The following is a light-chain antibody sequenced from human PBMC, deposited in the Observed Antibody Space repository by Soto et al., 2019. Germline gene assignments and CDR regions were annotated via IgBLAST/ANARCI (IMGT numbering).Light chain of an antibody. V-gene: IGKV1-39*01. CDR3: KQSYNTPWK. CDR1: QSISGF. Sequence: IRMTNFRSYVSALIKDSVTITWLASQSISGFLNWYQQKPGKAPNLLIYAASSLHSGVPSRFSGSGSGTDFTLTISTLQPEDFATYYCKQSYNTPWKCGQGTKVEIK. CDR2: AAS. J-gene: IGKJ1*01.